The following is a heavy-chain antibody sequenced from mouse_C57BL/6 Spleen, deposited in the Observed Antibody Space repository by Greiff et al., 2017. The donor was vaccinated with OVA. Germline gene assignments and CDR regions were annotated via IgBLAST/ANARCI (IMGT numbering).Heavy chain of an antibody. CDR1: GYTFTDYY. CDR3: ARGSSREFAY. CDR2: INPNNGGT. V-gene: IGHV1-26*01. J-gene: IGHJ3*01. D-gene: IGHD1-1*01. Sequence: EVQLQQSGPELVKPGASVKISCKASGYTFTDYYMNWVKQSHGKSLEWIGDINPNNGGTSYNQKFKGKATLTVDKSSSTAYMELRSLTSEDSVVYYCARGSSREFAYWGQGTLVTVSA.